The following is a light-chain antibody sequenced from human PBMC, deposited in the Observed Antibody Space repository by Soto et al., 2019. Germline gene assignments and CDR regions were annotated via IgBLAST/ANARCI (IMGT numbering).Light chain of an antibody. CDR3: QQSYSTPPDT. CDR1: QSISSS. CDR2: TAS. Sequence: DIQMTQSPSSLSASVGDRVTITCRASQSISSSLNWYQQKPGKAPKLLIYTASSLQSGVPSRFSGSGSGTDFTLTISSLQPEDFPTYYCQQSYSTPPDTFGQGTKLEIK. V-gene: IGKV1-39*01. J-gene: IGKJ2*01.